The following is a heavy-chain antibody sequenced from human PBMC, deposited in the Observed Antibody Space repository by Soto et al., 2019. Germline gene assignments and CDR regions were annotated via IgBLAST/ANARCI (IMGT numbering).Heavy chain of an antibody. CDR3: ARGAGGFDY. Sequence: EVQLVESGGGLVQPGGSLRLSCAASGFTFSTYWMHWVRQAPGKGLVWVSHITSDGTITTYADSVKGRSTISRDNAKNTLSLQMNSLREEDTAVYYCARGAGGFDYWGQGTLVTVSS. CDR1: GFTFSTYW. V-gene: IGHV3-74*01. J-gene: IGHJ4*02. D-gene: IGHD6-13*01. CDR2: ITSDGTIT.